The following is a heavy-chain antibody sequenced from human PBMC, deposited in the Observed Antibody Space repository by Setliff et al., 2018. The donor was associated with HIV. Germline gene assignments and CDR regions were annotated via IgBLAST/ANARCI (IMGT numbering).Heavy chain of an antibody. Sequence: PGGSLRLSCAASGFTFSDYYMSWIRQAPGKGLEWASYISSSGSTIYYADSVKGRFTISRDNAKNSLYLQMNSLRAEDTAMYYCARDKGPPPVVHLDYWGQGTLVTVSS. J-gene: IGHJ4*02. CDR3: ARDKGPPPVVHLDY. V-gene: IGHV3-11*01. CDR2: ISSSGSTI. D-gene: IGHD3-10*02. CDR1: GFTFSDYY.